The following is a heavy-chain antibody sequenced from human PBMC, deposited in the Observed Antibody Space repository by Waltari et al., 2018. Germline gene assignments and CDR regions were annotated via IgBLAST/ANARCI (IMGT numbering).Heavy chain of an antibody. Sequence: QVQLVESGGGVVQPGTSLRLSCVASGFTFNTYAIHLVRQVPGKGLEWVAVILYDGSNKNYADSVKGRFTISRDNSKSTLYLEMNSLRPEDTAVYFCAKFAGGGYIFRSDAFDIWGQGTMVTVSP. J-gene: IGHJ3*02. V-gene: IGHV3-30*18. CDR2: ILYDGSNK. D-gene: IGHD1-26*01. CDR1: GFTFNTYA. CDR3: AKFAGGGYIFRSDAFDI.